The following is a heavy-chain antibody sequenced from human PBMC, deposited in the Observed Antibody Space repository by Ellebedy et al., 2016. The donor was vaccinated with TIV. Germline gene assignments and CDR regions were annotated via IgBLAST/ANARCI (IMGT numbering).Heavy chain of an antibody. J-gene: IGHJ3*02. CDR3: ATDSSKSRLVMVTSAQAFDI. CDR2: FDPEDGET. V-gene: IGHV1-24*01. CDR1: GYSLTELS. Sequence: ASVKVSCKVSGYSLTELSMHWVRQAPGKGLEWMGGFDPEDGETKYAQKFQGGVTMTEDTSTDTAYMELSNLTAQDTAVYFCATDSSKSRLVMVTSAQAFDIWGQGTLVTVSS. D-gene: IGHD2-21*02.